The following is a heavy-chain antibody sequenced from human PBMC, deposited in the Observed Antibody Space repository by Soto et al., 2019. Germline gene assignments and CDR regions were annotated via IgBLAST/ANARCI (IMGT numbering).Heavy chain of an antibody. D-gene: IGHD5-12*01. CDR1: VGTFSSYA. CDR3: ARQMATISLYFDY. J-gene: IGHJ4*02. CDR2: IIPIFGTA. V-gene: IGHV1-69*13. Sequence: GASVKVSCKASVGTFSSYAISWVRQAPGQGLEWMGGIIPIFGTANYAQKFQGRVTITADESTSTAYMELSSLRSEDTAVYYCARQMATISLYFDYWGQGTLVTVSS.